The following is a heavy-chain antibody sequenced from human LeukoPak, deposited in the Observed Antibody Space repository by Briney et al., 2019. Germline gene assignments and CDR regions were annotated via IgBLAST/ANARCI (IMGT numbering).Heavy chain of an antibody. CDR2: IRYDGSNK. J-gene: IGHJ3*02. CDR3: AKVGNYYDSSGTTSGAFDI. CDR1: GFTFSSYG. V-gene: IGHV3-30*02. D-gene: IGHD3-22*01. Sequence: PGGSLRLSCEASGFTFSSYGMHWVRQAPGKGLEWVAFIRYDGSNKYYADSVKGRFTISRDNSKNTLYLQMNSLRAEDTAVYYCAKVGNYYDSSGTTSGAFDIWGQGTMVTVSS.